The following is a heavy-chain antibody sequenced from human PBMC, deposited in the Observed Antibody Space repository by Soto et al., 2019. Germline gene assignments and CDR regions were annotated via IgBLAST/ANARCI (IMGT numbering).Heavy chain of an antibody. D-gene: IGHD2-2*01. CDR3: AKMPAAMEGPNYYYYMDV. CDR2: IYYSGST. Sequence: PSETLSLTCTVSGGSISSSSYYWGWIRQPPGKGPEWIGSIYYSGSTYYNPSLKSRVTISVDTSKNQFSLKLSSVTAADTAVYYCAKMPAAMEGPNYYYYMDVWGKGTTVTVSS. J-gene: IGHJ6*03. CDR1: GGSISSSSYY. V-gene: IGHV4-39*01.